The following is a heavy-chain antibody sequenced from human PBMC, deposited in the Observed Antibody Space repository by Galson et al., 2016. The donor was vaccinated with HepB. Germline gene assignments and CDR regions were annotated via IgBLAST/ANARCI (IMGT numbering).Heavy chain of an antibody. CDR2: IGGGGGSP. Sequence: SLRLSCAASGFTFSNFAMSWVRQAPGKGLEWVSAIGGGGGSPSYADSVKGRFTISKNNSKNTLYLEMNSLRAEDTAVYYCVKGWNRGGYPGDYWGQGTLVTVSS. CDR3: VKGWNRGGYPGDY. CDR1: GFTFSNFA. V-gene: IGHV3-23*01. D-gene: IGHD6-25*01. J-gene: IGHJ4*02.